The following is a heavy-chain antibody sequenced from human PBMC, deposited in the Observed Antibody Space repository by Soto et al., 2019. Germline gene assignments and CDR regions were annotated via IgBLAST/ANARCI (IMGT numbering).Heavy chain of an antibody. CDR1: GGSISSGGYY. CDR2: IYYSGST. Sequence: SEALSLTCTVSGGSISSGGYYWSWIRQHPGKGLEWIGYIYYSGSTYYNPSLKSRVTISVDTSKNQFSLKLSSVTAADTAVYYCTLIVVVPAAIRWGWLDPWGQGTLVTVSS. J-gene: IGHJ5*02. CDR3: TLIVVVPAAIRWGWLDP. V-gene: IGHV4-31*03. D-gene: IGHD2-2*01.